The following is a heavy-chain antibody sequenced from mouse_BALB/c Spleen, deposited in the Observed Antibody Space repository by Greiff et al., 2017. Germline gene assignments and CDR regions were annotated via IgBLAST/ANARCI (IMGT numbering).Heavy chain of an antibody. J-gene: IGHJ3*01. CDR2: IWAGGST. V-gene: IGHV2-9*02. CDR1: GFSLTSYG. Sequence: VQGVESGPGLVAPSQSLSITCTVSGFSLTSYGVHWVRQPPGKGLEWLGVIWAGGSTNYNSALMSRLSISKDNSKSQVFLKMNSLQTDDTAMYYCAREDGYYGAYWGQGTLVTVSA. CDR3: AREDGYYGAY. D-gene: IGHD2-3*01.